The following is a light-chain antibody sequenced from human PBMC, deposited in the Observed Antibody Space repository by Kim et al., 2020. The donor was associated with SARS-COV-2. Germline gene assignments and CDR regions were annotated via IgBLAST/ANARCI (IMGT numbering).Light chain of an antibody. V-gene: IGKV4-1*01. CDR1: QRVLYSSNNRNY. J-gene: IGKJ1*01. Sequence: DIVMTQSPDSLAVSLGERATINCKSSQRVLYSSNNRNYLAWYQQKPGQPPKLLIYWASTRQSGVPDRFSGSGSGTDFTLTIGSLQAEDVAVYYCQQYYDYLWTFGQGTKVDIK. CDR2: WAS. CDR3: QQYYDYLWT.